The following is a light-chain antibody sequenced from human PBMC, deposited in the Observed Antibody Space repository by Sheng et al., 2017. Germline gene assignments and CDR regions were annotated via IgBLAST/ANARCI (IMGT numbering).Light chain of an antibody. CDR1: QGISSY. V-gene: IGKV1-9*01. J-gene: IGKJ4*01. Sequence: DIQMTQSPSFLSASVGDRVTITCRASQGISSYLAWYQQKPGKAPELLIHAASTLQSGVPSRFSASGSGTDFTLTISCLQSEDFATYYCQQSYTFPLTFGGGTKVEMK. CDR2: AAS. CDR3: QQSYTFPLT.